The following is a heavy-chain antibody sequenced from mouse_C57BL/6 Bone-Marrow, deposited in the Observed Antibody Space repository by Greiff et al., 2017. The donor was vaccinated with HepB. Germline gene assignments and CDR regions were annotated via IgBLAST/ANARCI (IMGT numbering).Heavy chain of an antibody. CDR2: IYPRSGNT. D-gene: IGHD2-2*01. CDR1: GYTFTSYG. V-gene: IGHV1-81*01. CDR3: ARGGYGYDGPWFAY. J-gene: IGHJ3*01. Sequence: QVQLQQSGAELARPGASVKLSCKASGYTFTSYGISWVKQRTGQGLEWIGEIYPRSGNTYYNEQFKGKATLTADKSSSTAYMELRSLTSEDSAVYFCARGGYGYDGPWFAYWGQGTLVTVSA.